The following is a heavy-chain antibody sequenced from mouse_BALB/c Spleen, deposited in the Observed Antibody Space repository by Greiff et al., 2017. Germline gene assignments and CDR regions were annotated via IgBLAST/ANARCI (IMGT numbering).Heavy chain of an antibody. J-gene: IGHJ3*01. CDR2: ISYSGST. CDR1: GYSITSDYA. V-gene: IGHV3-2*02. CDR3: ARGLRPAWFAY. Sequence: DVKLQESGPGLVKPSQSLSLTCTVTGYSITSDYAWNWIRQFPGNKLEWMGYISYSGSTSYNPSLKSRISITRDTSKNQFFLQLNSVTTEDTATYYCARGLRPAWFAYWGQGTLVTVSA. D-gene: IGHD1-2*01.